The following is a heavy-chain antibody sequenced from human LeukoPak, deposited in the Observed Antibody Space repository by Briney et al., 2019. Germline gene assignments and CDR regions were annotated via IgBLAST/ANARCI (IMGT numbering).Heavy chain of an antibody. CDR3: ARVELAGYNADY. CDR2: MNPNSGNT. Sequence: ASVKASCKASGGTFSSYAISWVRQATGQGLGWMGWMNPNSGNTGYAQKFQGRVTMTRNTSISTAYMELSSLRSEDTAVYYCARVELAGYNADYWGQGTLVTVSS. D-gene: IGHD5-24*01. CDR1: GGTFSSYA. J-gene: IGHJ4*02. V-gene: IGHV1-8*02.